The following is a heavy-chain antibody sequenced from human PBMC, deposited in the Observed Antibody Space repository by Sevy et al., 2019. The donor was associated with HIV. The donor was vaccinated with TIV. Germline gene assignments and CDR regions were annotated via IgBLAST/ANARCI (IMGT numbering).Heavy chain of an antibody. Sequence: ASVKVSCKASGYTFSNFAISWVRQAPGQGLEWMGWISAYNGNTNFAQNLQGRVTMTTDTSTSTAYMELRGLRSDDTAVNYCAGATGVYNPFDHWGQGTRVSFSS. CDR1: GYTFSNFA. J-gene: IGHJ4*02. D-gene: IGHD7-27*01. CDR2: ISAYNGNT. V-gene: IGHV1-18*01. CDR3: AGATGVYNPFDH.